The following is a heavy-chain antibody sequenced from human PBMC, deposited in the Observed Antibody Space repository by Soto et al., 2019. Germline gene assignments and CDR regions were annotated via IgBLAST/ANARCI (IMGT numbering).Heavy chain of an antibody. J-gene: IGHJ3*01. V-gene: IGHV3-23*01. D-gene: IGHD4-17*01. CDR1: GFTFSSSG. CDR2: ISIRGDCR. Sequence: EGQLLQSGGGLVQPWESLRLSCAASGFTFSSSGMSWVRQAPGMGLEWVSSISIRGDCRYYAESVKGRFPISRDNSKNTLYLQMSSLPADDTALYYCANHGGFDFRGQGTMVAVSS. CDR3: ANHGGFDF.